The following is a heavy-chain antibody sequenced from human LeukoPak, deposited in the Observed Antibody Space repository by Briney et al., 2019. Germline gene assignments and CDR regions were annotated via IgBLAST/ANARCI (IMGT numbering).Heavy chain of an antibody. J-gene: IGHJ4*02. D-gene: IGHD3-16*01. CDR2: IYYSGST. V-gene: IGHV4-39*01. CDR1: GGSISSSSYY. Sequence: SETLSLTCTVSGGSISSSSYYWGWIRQPPGKGLEWIGSIYYSGSTYYNPSLKSRVTISVDTSKNQFSLKLSSVTAADPAVYYCARRGGDYWGQGTLVTVSS. CDR3: ARRGGDY.